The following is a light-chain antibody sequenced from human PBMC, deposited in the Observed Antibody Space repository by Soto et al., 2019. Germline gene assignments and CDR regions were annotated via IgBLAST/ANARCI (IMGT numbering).Light chain of an antibody. Sequence: EIVMTQSPATLSVSPGERATLSCRASQSVNSNYLAWYQQKPGQAPRLLIYGISKRATDIPDRFSGSGSGTEFTLTISSLQPEDFATYYCLQDYIFPLTFGGGTKVDIK. CDR3: LQDYIFPLT. V-gene: IGKV3D-7*01. J-gene: IGKJ4*01. CDR1: QSVNSNY. CDR2: GIS.